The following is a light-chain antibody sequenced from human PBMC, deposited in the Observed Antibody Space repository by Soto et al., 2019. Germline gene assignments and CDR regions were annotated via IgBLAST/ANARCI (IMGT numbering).Light chain of an antibody. J-gene: IGKJ4*01. CDR2: SAS. V-gene: IGKV1-12*01. CDR3: QQTHSLLT. Sequence: IQMTQAPSSVSASIGDRVTITCRASQDIGTWLAWYQQKPGDSPHLLIHSASSLQSGVPPRFRGSGSGTDFPLSITNLQPEDFATYFCQQTHSLLTFGGGTKVEI. CDR1: QDIGTW.